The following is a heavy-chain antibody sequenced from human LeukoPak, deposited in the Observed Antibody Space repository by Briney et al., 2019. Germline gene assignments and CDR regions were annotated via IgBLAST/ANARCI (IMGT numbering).Heavy chain of an antibody. V-gene: IGHV4-61*02. Sequence: PSETLSLTCTVSGGSISSGSYYWSWIRQPAGKGLEWIGRIYTSGSTNYNPSLKSRVTILVDTSKNQFSLKLSSVTAADTAVYYCARLRMRRTGAFDIWGQGTMVTVSS. CDR2: IYTSGST. D-gene: IGHD1-14*01. J-gene: IGHJ3*02. CDR1: GGSISSGSYY. CDR3: ARLRMRRTGAFDI.